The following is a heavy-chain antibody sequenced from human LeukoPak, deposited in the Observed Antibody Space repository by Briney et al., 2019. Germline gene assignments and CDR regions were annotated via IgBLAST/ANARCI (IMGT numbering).Heavy chain of an antibody. CDR2: IRGSGGST. V-gene: IGHV3-23*01. CDR3: AKPTGEGLVYCGDNCIEYFQH. J-gene: IGHJ1*01. CDR1: GFTFSSYA. D-gene: IGHD2-21*02. Sequence: GGSLRLSCAASGFTFSSYAMSWVRQAPGKGLEWVSAIRGSGGSTYYADSVKGRFTISRDTSKNTLYLQMNSLRAEDTAVYYCAKPTGEGLVYCGDNCIEYFQHWGQGTLVTVSS.